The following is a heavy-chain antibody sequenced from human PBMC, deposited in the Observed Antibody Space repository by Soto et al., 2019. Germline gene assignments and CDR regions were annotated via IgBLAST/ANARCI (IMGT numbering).Heavy chain of an antibody. CDR1: GFSFSSYA. CDR3: ERCSFLDY. Sequence: EVQLLESGGGLVRPGGSLRLSCTASGFSFSSYALSWVRQAPGKGLEWVSTISGSEGKTYYEYSVKGLFSISRDTSKTTWYIEMTSLRVEDTAVYYCERCSFLDYWGQGTRGTVS. V-gene: IGHV3-23*01. J-gene: IGHJ4*02. D-gene: IGHD2-15*01. CDR2: ISGSEGKT.